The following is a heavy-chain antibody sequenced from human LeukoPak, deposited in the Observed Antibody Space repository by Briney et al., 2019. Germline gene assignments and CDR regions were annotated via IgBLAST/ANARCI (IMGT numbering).Heavy chain of an antibody. J-gene: IGHJ4*02. Sequence: PGGSLRLSCAASGFTFSSFEMNWVRQAPGKGLEWVSYISSSGHTIYYADSVKGRFTISRDNAKNSLYLQMNSLRGEDTAVYYCARGYDSSGSIFDYRGQGILVTVSS. V-gene: IGHV3-48*03. D-gene: IGHD3-22*01. CDR2: ISSSGHTI. CDR1: GFTFSSFE. CDR3: ARGYDSSGSIFDY.